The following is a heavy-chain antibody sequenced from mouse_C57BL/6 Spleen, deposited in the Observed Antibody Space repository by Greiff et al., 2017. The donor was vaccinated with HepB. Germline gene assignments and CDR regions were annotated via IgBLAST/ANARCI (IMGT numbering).Heavy chain of an antibody. J-gene: IGHJ2*01. Sequence: QVQLKESGPELVKPGASVKISCKASGYSFTSYYIHWVKQRPGQGLEWIGWIYPGSGNTKYNEKFKGKATLTADTSSSTAYMQLSSLTSEDSAVYYCATDWDGYWGQGTTLTVSS. CDR2: IYPGSGNT. D-gene: IGHD4-1*01. CDR1: GYSFTSYY. CDR3: ATDWDGY. V-gene: IGHV1-66*01.